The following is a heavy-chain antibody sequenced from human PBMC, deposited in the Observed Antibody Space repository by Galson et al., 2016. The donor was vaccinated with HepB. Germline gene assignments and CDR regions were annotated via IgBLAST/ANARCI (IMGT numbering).Heavy chain of an antibody. Sequence: APGKGLEWVSGINGAGGSTYYADSVKGRFTISRDNSNNTLYLQMSSLKVEDTAMYYCAKDRYWNRDFDYWGQGTLVTVSS. J-gene: IGHJ4*02. V-gene: IGHV3-23*01. D-gene: IGHD1-1*01. CDR3: AKDRYWNRDFDY. CDR2: INGAGGST.